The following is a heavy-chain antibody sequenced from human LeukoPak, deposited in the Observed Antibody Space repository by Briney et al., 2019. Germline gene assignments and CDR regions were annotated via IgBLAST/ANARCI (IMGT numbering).Heavy chain of an antibody. CDR3: ARHYCSGGSCYRGWFDL. V-gene: IGHV5-51*01. D-gene: IGHD2-15*01. Sequence: GESLKISCKGSGYSFTNNWIGWVRQMPGKGLEWMGITYPGDSNTRYSPSFQGQVTISADKSISSAYLQWSSLKASDTAMYYCARHYCSGGSCYRGWFDLWGQGTLVTVSS. J-gene: IGHJ5*02. CDR2: TYPGDSNT. CDR1: GYSFTNNW.